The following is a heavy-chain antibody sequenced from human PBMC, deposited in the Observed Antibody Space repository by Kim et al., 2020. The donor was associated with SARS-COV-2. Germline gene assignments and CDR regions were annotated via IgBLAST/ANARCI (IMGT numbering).Heavy chain of an antibody. V-gene: IGHV1-2*02. Sequence: NYAEKFQGRVTMTRDTYISTAYMGLSRLRSDDTAVYYCAREASYEEYFQHWGQGTLVTVSS. CDR3: AREASYEEYFQH. D-gene: IGHD2-21*01. J-gene: IGHJ1*01.